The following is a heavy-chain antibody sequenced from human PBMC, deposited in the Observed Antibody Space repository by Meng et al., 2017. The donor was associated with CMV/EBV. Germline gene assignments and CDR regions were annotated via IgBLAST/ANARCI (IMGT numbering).Heavy chain of an antibody. J-gene: IGHJ4*02. CDR2: IKNDGSER. CDR3: RLGHYSQD. V-gene: IGHV3-7*02. CDR1: GLPISNYW. D-gene: IGHD4-17*01. Sequence: LGVVGGGLVQPGGFLRLSCAAPGLPISNYWMSWVRQAPGKGLEWVANIKNDGSERYYVDSVKGRFSISRDNADNSLYLQMNNLRAEDTAVYYCRLGHYSQDWGQGTLVTVSS.